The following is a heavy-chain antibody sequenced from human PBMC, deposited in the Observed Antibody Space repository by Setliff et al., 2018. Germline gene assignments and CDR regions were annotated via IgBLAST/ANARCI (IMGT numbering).Heavy chain of an antibody. J-gene: IGHJ4*02. CDR2: INPGGGSA. CDR1: GYTLSRHY. CDR3: ARDVTGSHSGRLDS. Sequence: VKVSCKATGYTLSRHYMHWVRQAPGQGLEWMGIINPGGGSASIVQKFQGRVTMTSDTSTSTVYLDLSGLTSEDTAVYYCARDVTGSHSGRLDSWGQGTLVTVSS. D-gene: IGHD1-26*01. V-gene: IGHV1-46*01.